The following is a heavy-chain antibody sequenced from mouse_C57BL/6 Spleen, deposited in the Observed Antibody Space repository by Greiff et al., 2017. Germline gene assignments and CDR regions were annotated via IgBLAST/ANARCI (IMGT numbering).Heavy chain of an antibody. V-gene: IGHV2-6*01. CDR1: GFSLTSYG. J-gene: IGHJ3*01. D-gene: IGHD1-1*01. CDR2: IWGVGST. CDR3: ASGGGGSSPFAY. Sequence: QVQLKESGPGLVAPSQSLSITCTVSGFSLTSYGVDWVRQSPGKGLEWLGVIWGVGSTNYNSALKSRLSISKDNSKSQVLLKMNSLQTDDTAMYYCASGGGGSSPFAYWGQGTLVTVSA.